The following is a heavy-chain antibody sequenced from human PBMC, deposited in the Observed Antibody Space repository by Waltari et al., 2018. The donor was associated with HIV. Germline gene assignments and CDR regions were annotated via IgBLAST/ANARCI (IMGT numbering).Heavy chain of an antibody. Sequence: QVHLVESGGGVVQPGRSLRLSCAASGFTFSSYAIHWVRQAPGKGLGGVALISYYGSNKYNADSGKGRFTISRDNSKNTLYLQMNSLRAEDTSVYYCARDTGYCSFGSCSYNWLDPWGQGTLVSVSS. CDR3: ARDTGYCSFGSCSYNWLDP. CDR2: ISYYGSNK. D-gene: IGHD2-15*01. J-gene: IGHJ5*02. CDR1: GFTFSSYA. V-gene: IGHV3-30*01.